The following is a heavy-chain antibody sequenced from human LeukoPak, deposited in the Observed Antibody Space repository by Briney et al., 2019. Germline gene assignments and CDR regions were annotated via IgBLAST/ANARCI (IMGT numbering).Heavy chain of an antibody. J-gene: IGHJ4*02. CDR3: AKEWANWN. V-gene: IGHV3-23*01. CDR2: ISGNGAGT. D-gene: IGHD1-1*01. CDR1: GFTFSNYA. Sequence: PGGSLRLPCAASGFTFSNYAMSWVRQAPGKGLEWVSDISGNGAGTYYADSVKGRFTISRDNSKNTLYLQMSSLRVEDTAVYYCAKEWANWNWGQGTLVTVSS.